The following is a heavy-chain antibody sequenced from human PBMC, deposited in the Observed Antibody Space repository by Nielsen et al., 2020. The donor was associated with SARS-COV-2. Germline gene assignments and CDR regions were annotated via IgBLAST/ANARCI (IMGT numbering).Heavy chain of an antibody. J-gene: IGHJ5*02. CDR3: ASGYMGSSWYSWFDP. CDR2: IWYDGSNK. V-gene: IGHV3-33*08. Sequence: GESLKISCAASGFTFSSYGMHWVRQAPGKGLEWVAVIWYDGSNKYYADSVKGRFTISRDNSKNTLYLQMNSLRAEDTAVYYCASGYMGSSWYSWFDPWGQGTLVTVSS. CDR1: GFTFSSYG. D-gene: IGHD6-13*01.